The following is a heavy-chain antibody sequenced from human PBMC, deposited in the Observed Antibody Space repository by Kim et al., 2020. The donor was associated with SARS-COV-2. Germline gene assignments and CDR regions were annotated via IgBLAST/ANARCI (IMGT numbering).Heavy chain of an antibody. D-gene: IGHD3-3*01. J-gene: IGHJ3*02. Sequence: GGSLRLSCAASGFTFSSYGMHWVRQAPGKGLEWVAVISYDGSNKYYADSVKGRFTISRDNSKNTLYLQMNSLRAEDTAVYYCAKEITIFGVVIIGGADAFDIWGQGTMVTVSS. CDR1: GFTFSSYG. CDR3: AKEITIFGVVIIGGADAFDI. V-gene: IGHV3-30*18. CDR2: ISYDGSNK.